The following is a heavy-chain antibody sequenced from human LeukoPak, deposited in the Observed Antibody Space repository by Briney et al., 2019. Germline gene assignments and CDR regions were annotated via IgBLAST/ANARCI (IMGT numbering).Heavy chain of an antibody. CDR1: GFTFSSYS. D-gene: IGHD3-3*01. V-gene: IGHV3-48*02. CDR2: IRSSSSTI. Sequence: PGGSLRLSCAASGFTFSSYSMNWVRQAPGEGLEWVSYIRSSSSTIYYADSVKGRFTISRDSAKNSLYLQMNSLRDEDTAVYYCARVGGFWSGYYRGALDYWGQGTLVTVSS. CDR3: ARVGGFWSGYYRGALDY. J-gene: IGHJ4*02.